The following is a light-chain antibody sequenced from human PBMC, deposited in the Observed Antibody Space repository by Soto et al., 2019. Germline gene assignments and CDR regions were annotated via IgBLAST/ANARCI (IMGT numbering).Light chain of an antibody. V-gene: IGKV3-20*01. CDR3: QQYQSSPPTFT. Sequence: EIVLTQSPGTLSLSPGERATLSCRASQSVISTFSAWYQQKPGQAPRLLIYGASNRATGIPDRFSASGSGTDFTLTISRLQPEDFAVYYCQQYQSSPPTFTFGQGTKLEI. CDR2: GAS. J-gene: IGKJ2*01. CDR1: QSVISTF.